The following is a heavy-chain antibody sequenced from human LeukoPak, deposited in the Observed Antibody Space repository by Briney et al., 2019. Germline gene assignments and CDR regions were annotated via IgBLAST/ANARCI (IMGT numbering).Heavy chain of an antibody. CDR3: ARGRYPDYYYYGMDV. D-gene: IGHD2-2*02. CDR1: GGSIRSYY. CDR2: IYYSGST. J-gene: IGHJ6*02. V-gene: IGHV4-59*01. Sequence: SETLSLTCTVSGGSIRSYYWSWIRQPPGKGLEWIGYIYYSGSTNYNPSLKSRVTISVDTSKNQFSLKLSSVTAADTAVYYCARGRYPDYYYYGMDVWGQGTTVTVSS.